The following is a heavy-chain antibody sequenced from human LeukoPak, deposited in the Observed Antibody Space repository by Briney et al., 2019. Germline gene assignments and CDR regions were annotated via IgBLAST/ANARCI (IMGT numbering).Heavy chain of an antibody. Sequence: ETLSLTCTVSGGSISSYYWSWVRQAPGKGLEWVATIGESGGSTYYADSVKGRFTISRDNSKNTLYLQMNSLRAEDTALYFCARGAFYDYWGQGTLVTVSS. CDR1: GGSISSYY. D-gene: IGHD2/OR15-2a*01. CDR3: ARGAFYDY. J-gene: IGHJ4*02. CDR2: IGESGGST. V-gene: IGHV3-23*01.